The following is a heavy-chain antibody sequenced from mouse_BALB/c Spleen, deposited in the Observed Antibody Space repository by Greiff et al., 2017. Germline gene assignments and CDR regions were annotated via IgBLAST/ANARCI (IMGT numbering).Heavy chain of an antibody. V-gene: IGHV1-9*01. D-gene: IGHD2-1*01. Sequence: QVQLQQSGAELMKPGASVKISCTATGYSFSSYWIEWVKQRPGHGLEWIGEILPGSGSTNYNEKFKSKATFTADTSSNTDYMQLSSLTYEDSAVYYCARFGNGYAMDYWGQGTSVTVSS. CDR1: GYSFSSYW. CDR2: ILPGSGST. CDR3: ARFGNGYAMDY. J-gene: IGHJ4*01.